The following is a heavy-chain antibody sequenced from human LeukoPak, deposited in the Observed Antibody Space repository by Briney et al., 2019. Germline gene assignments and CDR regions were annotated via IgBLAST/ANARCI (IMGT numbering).Heavy chain of an antibody. CDR1: GFTFSSYG. V-gene: IGHV3-33*01. D-gene: IGHD6-13*01. CDR3: ARDGPGGSSWYGPLDY. CDR2: IWYDGSNK. Sequence: GGSLRLSCAASGFTFSSYGMHWVRQAPGKGLEWVAVIWYDGSNKYYADSVKGRFTVSRDNSKNTLYLQMNSLRAEDTAVYYCARDGPGGSSWYGPLDYWGQGTLVTVSS. J-gene: IGHJ4*02.